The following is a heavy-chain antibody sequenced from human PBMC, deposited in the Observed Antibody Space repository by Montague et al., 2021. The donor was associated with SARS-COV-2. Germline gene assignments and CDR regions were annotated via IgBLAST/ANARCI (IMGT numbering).Heavy chain of an antibody. D-gene: IGHD1-1*01. Sequence: TLSLTCTVSGRPLNSAGYHWTCIRKHPAKGPAWIGYVYHTGRTYYNPSLKSRVTMSIDMPKNQFSPNLTSVTAAVTALYYCARDGHSNYNYFDPWGPGTLVSVS. J-gene: IGHJ5*02. CDR3: ARDGHSNYNYFDP. CDR2: VYHTGRT. CDR1: GRPLNSAGYH. V-gene: IGHV4-31*03.